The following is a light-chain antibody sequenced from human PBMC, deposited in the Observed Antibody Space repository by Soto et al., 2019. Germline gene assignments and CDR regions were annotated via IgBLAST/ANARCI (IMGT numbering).Light chain of an antibody. Sequence: QSVLTQPPSVSGAPGQSVTISCTGSNSNIGAGYDVHWYQQLPGTAPKLLIYGNNNRPSGVPDRFTGSKSGTSDSLDITGLQAEDEADYYCQSYNSSLRTVFGGGTKLTVL. CDR3: QSYNSSLRTV. CDR1: NSNIGAGYD. CDR2: GNN. V-gene: IGLV1-40*01. J-gene: IGLJ7*01.